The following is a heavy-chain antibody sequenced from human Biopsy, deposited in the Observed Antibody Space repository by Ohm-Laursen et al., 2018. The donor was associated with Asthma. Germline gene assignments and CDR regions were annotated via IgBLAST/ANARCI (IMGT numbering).Heavy chain of an antibody. J-gene: IGHJ6*02. CDR2: ISYDGSNK. CDR1: GFTFSTYA. Sequence: SLRLSCAASGFTFSTYAMHWVRQAPGKGLEWVAVISYDGSNKYYADSVKGRFTISRDNAKNTLYLQMNSLRAEDTAVYYCAKDTEGRYDFWSGLSYNYYGMDVWGQGTTVTVSS. CDR3: AKDTEGRYDFWSGLSYNYYGMDV. D-gene: IGHD3-3*01. V-gene: IGHV3-30-3*01.